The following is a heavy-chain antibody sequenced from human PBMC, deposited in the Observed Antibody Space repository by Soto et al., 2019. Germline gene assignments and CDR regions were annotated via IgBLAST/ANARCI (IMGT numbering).Heavy chain of an antibody. D-gene: IGHD3-9*01. V-gene: IGHV4-31*03. CDR2: IYYTGST. J-gene: IGHJ6*02. Sequence: SETLSLTCTVSGGSIRSGGYYWTWIRQHPGKGLEWIGYIYYTGSTYYNPSLKSRVTISVDTSKNQFSLKLSSVTAADTAVYYCARGKDYDILTGYKYYYGMDVWGQGTTVTVS. CDR1: GGSIRSGGYY. CDR3: ARGKDYDILTGYKYYYGMDV.